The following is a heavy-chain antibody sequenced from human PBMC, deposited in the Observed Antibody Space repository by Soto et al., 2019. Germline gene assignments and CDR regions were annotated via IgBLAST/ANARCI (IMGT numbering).Heavy chain of an antibody. Sequence: GGSLRLSCAASGFTFSSYAMSWVRQAPGRGLEWVSAISGSGGSTYYADSVKGRFTISRDNSKNTLYLQMNSLRAEDTAVYYCAKDSRSYSSGLNWFDPWGQGILVTVSS. D-gene: IGHD6-19*01. CDR1: GFTFSSYA. CDR2: ISGSGGST. V-gene: IGHV3-23*01. CDR3: AKDSRSYSSGLNWFDP. J-gene: IGHJ5*02.